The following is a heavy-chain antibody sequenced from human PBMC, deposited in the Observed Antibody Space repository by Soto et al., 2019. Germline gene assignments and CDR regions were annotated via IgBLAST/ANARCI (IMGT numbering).Heavy chain of an antibody. CDR1: GYSFTGYW. CDR3: ARNPGGSWSDYFDP. CDR2: VYPGDSNT. V-gene: IGHV5-51*01. Sequence: GESLKISCKGSGYSFTGYWIGWVRQMPGKGLEWMGIVYPGDSNTRYSPSFQGQVTISADKSITTAYLQWNSLKASDTAMYYCARNPGGSWSDYFDPWGQGTLVTVSS. J-gene: IGHJ5*02. D-gene: IGHD6-13*01.